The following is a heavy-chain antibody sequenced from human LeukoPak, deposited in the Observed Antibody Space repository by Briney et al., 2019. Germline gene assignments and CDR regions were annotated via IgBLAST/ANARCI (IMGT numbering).Heavy chain of an antibody. CDR2: ISSSSSTI. CDR3: ATPLSIGGY. CDR1: GFTFSSYS. J-gene: IGHJ4*02. Sequence: QPGGSLRLSCAVSGFTFSSYSMSWVRQAPGKGLEWVSYISSSSSTIYYADSVKGRFTISRDNAKNSPYLQMNSLRAEDTAVYYCATPLSIGGYWGQGSLVTVSS. D-gene: IGHD3-10*01. V-gene: IGHV3-48*01.